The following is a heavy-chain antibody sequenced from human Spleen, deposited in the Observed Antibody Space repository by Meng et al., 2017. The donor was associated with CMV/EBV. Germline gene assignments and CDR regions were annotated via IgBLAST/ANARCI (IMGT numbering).Heavy chain of an antibody. CDR2: IYPGDSDT. J-gene: IGHJ5*02. CDR1: GYSVTSYW. Sequence: AGYSVTSYWIGWLRQRPGNGLEWLGIIYPGDSDTRYSPSFQGQVTISADKSISTAYLQWSSLKASDTAMYYCARHVYDSSGFWFDPWGQGTLVTVSS. CDR3: ARHVYDSSGFWFDP. V-gene: IGHV5-51*01. D-gene: IGHD3-22*01.